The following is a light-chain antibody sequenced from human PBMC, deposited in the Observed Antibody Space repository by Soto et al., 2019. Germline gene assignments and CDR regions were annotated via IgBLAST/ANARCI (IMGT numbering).Light chain of an antibody. CDR1: QSVDTY. CDR3: QERSNWPPRYT. Sequence: PGERVTLSCRASQSVDTYLAWYQQKTGQAPRLLIYDASNRATGIPARFSGSGSGTDFTLTISSLEPEDFALYYCQERSNWPPRYTFGQGTRLEIK. J-gene: IGKJ2*01. CDR2: DAS. V-gene: IGKV3-11*01.